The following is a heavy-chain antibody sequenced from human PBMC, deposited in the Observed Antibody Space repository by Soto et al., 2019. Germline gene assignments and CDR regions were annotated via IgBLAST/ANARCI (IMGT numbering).Heavy chain of an antibody. CDR3: VLVDNYVTPTPQDV. CDR1: GYIFVNYG. CDR2: ISPYTGNT. Sequence: QVQLVQSGDEVKKPGASVKVSCKASGYIFVNYGIAWVRQAPGQGREWMGWISPYTGNTRSATKVQCRLTMTTDTSTSRAYMDLGSLSSDDTAVYYCVLVDNYVTPTPQDVWGQGTTVTVSS. J-gene: IGHJ6*02. D-gene: IGHD3-16*01. V-gene: IGHV1-18*01.